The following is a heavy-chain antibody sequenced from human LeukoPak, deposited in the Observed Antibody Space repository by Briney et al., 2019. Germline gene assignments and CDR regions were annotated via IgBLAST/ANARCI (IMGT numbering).Heavy chain of an antibody. CDR2: ISWDGGTI. CDR1: GFTFDDYA. J-gene: IGHJ4*02. Sequence: GGSLRLSCAASGFTFDDYAMHWVRQAPGKGLEWVSLISWDGGTIYYADSVKGRFTISRDNSKNSLYLQMNSLRAEDTALYYCAKDMEGRGSYGFGYYFDYWGQGTLVTVSS. D-gene: IGHD5-18*01. CDR3: AKDMEGRGSYGFGYYFDY. V-gene: IGHV3-43D*03.